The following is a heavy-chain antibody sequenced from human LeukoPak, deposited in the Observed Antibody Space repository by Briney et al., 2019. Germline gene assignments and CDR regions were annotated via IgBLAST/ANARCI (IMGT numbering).Heavy chain of an antibody. J-gene: IGHJ4*02. V-gene: IGHV3-23*01. CDR2: ISGSGGST. Sequence: QSGGSLRLSCAASGFTFSSYAMNWVRQAPGKGLEWVSAISGSGGSTYYADSVKGRFTISRDNSKNTLYLQMNSLRAEDTAVYYCAKSDSYDFWSGTDYWGQGTLVTVSS. CDR3: AKSDSYDFWSGTDY. D-gene: IGHD3-3*01. CDR1: GFTFSSYA.